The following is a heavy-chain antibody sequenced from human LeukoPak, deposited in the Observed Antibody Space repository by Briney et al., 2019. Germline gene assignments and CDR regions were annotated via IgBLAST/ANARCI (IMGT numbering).Heavy chain of an antibody. Sequence: ASVRVSCKASGYTFISYGISWVRQAPGQGLEWMGWISAYNGNTNYAQKLQGRVTMTTDTSTSTAYMELRSLRSDDTAVYYCARDGTGWVAIAQLELLTGYYYYGMDVWGQGATVTVSS. V-gene: IGHV1-18*01. CDR1: GYTFISYG. CDR3: ARDGTGWVAIAQLELLTGYYYYGMDV. D-gene: IGHD1-7*01. CDR2: ISAYNGNT. J-gene: IGHJ6*02.